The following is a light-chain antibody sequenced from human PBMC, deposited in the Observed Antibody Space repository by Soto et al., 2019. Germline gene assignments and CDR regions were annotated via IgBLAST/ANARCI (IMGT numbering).Light chain of an antibody. CDR3: SSYTSSSTLVV. Sequence: QSALTQPASVSGSPEPSITISCTGTSSDVGGYNYVSWYQQHPGKAPKLMIYDVSNRPSGVSNRFSGSKSGNTASLTISGLQAEDEADYYCSSYTSSSTLVVFGGGTKLTVL. CDR2: DVS. V-gene: IGLV2-14*01. J-gene: IGLJ2*01. CDR1: SSDVGGYNY.